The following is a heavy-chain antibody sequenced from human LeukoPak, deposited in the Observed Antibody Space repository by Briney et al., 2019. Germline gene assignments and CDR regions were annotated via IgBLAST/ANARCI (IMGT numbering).Heavy chain of an antibody. J-gene: IGHJ4*02. V-gene: IGHV3-30*03. CDR3: ATGVLRYFDWLPLPDY. CDR2: ISYDGSNK. D-gene: IGHD3-9*01. Sequence: GRSLRLSCAASGFTFSSYGMHWVRQAPGKGLEWVAIISYDGSNKYYADSVKGRFTISRDNSKNTLYLQMNRLRAEDTAVYYCATGVLRYFDWLPLPDYWGQGTLDTVSS. CDR1: GFTFSSYG.